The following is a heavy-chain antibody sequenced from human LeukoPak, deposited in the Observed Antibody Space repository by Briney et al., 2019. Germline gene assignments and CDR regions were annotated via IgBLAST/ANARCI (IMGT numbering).Heavy chain of an antibody. V-gene: IGHV3-30*18. CDR2: ISYDGSNK. CDR1: GFTFSSYG. Sequence: GGSLRLSCAASGFTFSSYGMHWVRQAPGKGLEWVAVISYDGSNKYYADSVKGRFTISRDNSKNTLYLQMNSLRAEDTAVYYCAKRRMAANIFDYWGQGTLVTVSS. J-gene: IGHJ4*02. D-gene: IGHD5-24*01. CDR3: AKRRMAANIFDY.